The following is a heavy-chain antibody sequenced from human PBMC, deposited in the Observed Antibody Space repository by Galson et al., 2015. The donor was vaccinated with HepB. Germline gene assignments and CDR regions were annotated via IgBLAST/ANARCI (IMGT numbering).Heavy chain of an antibody. J-gene: IGHJ6*02. V-gene: IGHV3-48*02. CDR1: GFTFSSYS. CDR2: ISSSSSTI. CDR3: ARVGPPYDFWSGYPLQPHRGYYYYYYGMDV. D-gene: IGHD3-3*01. Sequence: SLRLSCAASGFTFSSYSMNWVRQAPGKGLEWVSYISSSSSTIYYADSVKGRFTISRDNAKNSLYLQMNSLRDEDTAVYYRARVGPPYDFWSGYPLQPHRGYYYYYYGMDVWGQGTTVTVSS.